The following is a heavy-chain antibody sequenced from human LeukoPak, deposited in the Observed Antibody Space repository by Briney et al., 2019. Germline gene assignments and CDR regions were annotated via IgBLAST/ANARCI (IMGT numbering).Heavy chain of an antibody. V-gene: IGHV4-39*07. J-gene: IGHJ4*02. CDR2: INHSGST. D-gene: IGHD3-10*01. Sequence: SETLSLTCTVSGGSISSSSYYWGWIRQPPGKGLEWIGEINHSGSTNYNPSLKSRVTISVDTSKNQFSLKLSSVTAADTAVYYCARGLMVRGVIPFDYWGQGTLVTVSS. CDR1: GGSISSSSYY. CDR3: ARGLMVRGVIPFDY.